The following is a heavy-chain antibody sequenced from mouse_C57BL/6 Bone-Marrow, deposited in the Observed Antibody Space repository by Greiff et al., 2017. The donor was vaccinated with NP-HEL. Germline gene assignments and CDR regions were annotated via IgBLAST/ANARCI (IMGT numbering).Heavy chain of an antibody. J-gene: IGHJ3*01. CDR1: GFTFSDAW. CDR3: TRNDGYGISSFAY. CDR2: IRNKANNHAT. D-gene: IGHD1-1*01. V-gene: IGHV6-6*01. Sequence: EVKLVESGGGLVQPGGSMTLSCAASGFTFSDAWMDWVRQSPEKGLEWVAEIRNKANNHATYYAESVKGRFTISRDDSKSSVYLQMNSLRAEDTGIYYCTRNDGYGISSFAYWGQGTLVTVSA.